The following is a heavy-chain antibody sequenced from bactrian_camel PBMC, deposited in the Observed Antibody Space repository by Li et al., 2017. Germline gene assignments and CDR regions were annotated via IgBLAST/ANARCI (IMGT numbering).Heavy chain of an antibody. Sequence: VQLVESGGGSVQAGGSLRLSCGASGSIYGDACVGWLRRAPGKEREGVAAIDSDGIASYADSVKGRFTTSRDNAKVALYLQIRDAKPEDQGVYYCATDINTFWGQGTQVTVS. V-gene: IGHV3S53*01. CDR1: GSIYGDAC. CDR2: IDSDGIA. D-gene: IGHD2*01. CDR3: ATDINTF. J-gene: IGHJ4*01.